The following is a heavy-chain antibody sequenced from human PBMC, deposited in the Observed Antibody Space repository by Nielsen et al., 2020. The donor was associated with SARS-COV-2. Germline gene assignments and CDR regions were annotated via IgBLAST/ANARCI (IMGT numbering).Heavy chain of an antibody. CDR3: TKGAQLGDY. CDR2: ISYDGSVK. CDR1: GFSISEYG. V-gene: IGHV3-30*18. J-gene: IGHJ4*02. Sequence: GESLKNSCEASGFSISEYGMHWVRQAPGKGLEWVTFISYDGSVKYYADSVKGRFTISTDFSKNTLYLQMNSLRAEDTGVYYCTKGAQLGDYWGQGTLVTVSS. D-gene: IGHD6-13*01.